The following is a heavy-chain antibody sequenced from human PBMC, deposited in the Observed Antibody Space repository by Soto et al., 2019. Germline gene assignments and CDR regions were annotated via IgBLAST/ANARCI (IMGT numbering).Heavy chain of an antibody. V-gene: IGHV4-39*01. CDR3: ARQXYYYDSSGYYYIRWFDP. D-gene: IGHD3-22*01. CDR2: IYYSGST. Sequence: SGTLSLTCTISGGSISSSSYYWGWIRQPPGKGLEWIGSIYYSGSTYYNPSLKSRVTISVDTSKNQFSLKLSSVTAADTAVYYCARQXYYYDSSGYYYIRWFDPWGQGTLVTVSS. CDR1: GGSISSSSYY. J-gene: IGHJ5*02.